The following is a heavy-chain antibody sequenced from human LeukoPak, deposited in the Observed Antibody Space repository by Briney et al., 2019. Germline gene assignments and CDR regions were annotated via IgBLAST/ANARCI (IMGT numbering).Heavy chain of an antibody. CDR1: GFTFSNYA. V-gene: IGHV3-48*01. J-gene: IGHJ6*02. Sequence: GGSLRLSCAASGFTFSNYAMNWVRQAPGKGLEWVSYSSSGSSTIYYADSVKGRFTISRDNAKNSLFLQMNSLRAEDTAVYYCAKDRVRGNYYDFWSGPDYYYYGMDVWGQGTTVTVSS. CDR3: AKDRVRGNYYDFWSGPDYYYYGMDV. CDR2: SSSGSSTI. D-gene: IGHD3-3*01.